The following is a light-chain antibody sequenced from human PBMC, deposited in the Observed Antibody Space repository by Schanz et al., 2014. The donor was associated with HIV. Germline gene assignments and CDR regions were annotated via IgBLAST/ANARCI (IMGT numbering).Light chain of an antibody. J-gene: IGLJ1*01. CDR1: SSDVGGYNY. CDR3: CSYTTTSTYV. Sequence: QSVLTQPPSASGSPGQSVTISCTGTSSDVGGYNYVSWYQQHPGKAPKLMIYEVSKRPSGVSSRFSGSKSGNTASLTISGLQAEDEADYYCCSYTTTSTYVFGAGTKVTVL. CDR2: EVS. V-gene: IGLV2-14*01.